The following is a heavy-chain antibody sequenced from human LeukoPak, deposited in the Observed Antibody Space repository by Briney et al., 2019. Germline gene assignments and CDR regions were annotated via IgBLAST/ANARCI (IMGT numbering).Heavy chain of an antibody. CDR3: ARDPGSIAPYYFDY. V-gene: IGHV1-18*01. J-gene: IGHJ4*02. CDR2: ISAYNGNT. Sequence: ASVKVSCKASGYTFTSYGISWVRQAPGQGLEWMEWISAYNGNTNYAQKLQGRVTMTTDTSTSTAYMELRSLRSDDTAVYYCARDPGSIAPYYFDYWGQGTLVTVSS. CDR1: GYTFTSYG. D-gene: IGHD2-15*01.